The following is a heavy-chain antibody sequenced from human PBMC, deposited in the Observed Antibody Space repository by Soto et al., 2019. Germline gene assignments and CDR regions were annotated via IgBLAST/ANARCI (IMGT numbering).Heavy chain of an antibody. V-gene: IGHV4-34*01. CDR2: INHSGST. CDR3: ARDKITGLFDY. D-gene: IGHD2-8*02. Sequence: SETLSLTCAVYGGSFSGYYWTWIRQPPGTGLKWIGEINHSGSTNYNPSLKSRVTISVDTSKNQFSLKLTPVTAADTAVYYCARDKITGLFDYWGQGTLVTVSS. CDR1: GGSFSGYY. J-gene: IGHJ4*02.